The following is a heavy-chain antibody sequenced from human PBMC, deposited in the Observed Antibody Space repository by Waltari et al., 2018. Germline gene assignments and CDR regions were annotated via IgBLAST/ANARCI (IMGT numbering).Heavy chain of an antibody. V-gene: IGHV4-4*02. J-gene: IGHJ4*02. CDR3: ARERGRGLYLDS. Sequence: QLRLQESGPGLVKPSGTLSLTCGVSGGFMSDYDVWNWVRQPPGKGLGLIGQVRRSGRTTYTPSFASRVAVSVDASKNEFSLRLTFATGADTAVDYCARERGRGLYLDSWGPGTLVT. CDR1: GGFMSDYDV. D-gene: IGHD2-15*01. CDR2: VRRSGRT.